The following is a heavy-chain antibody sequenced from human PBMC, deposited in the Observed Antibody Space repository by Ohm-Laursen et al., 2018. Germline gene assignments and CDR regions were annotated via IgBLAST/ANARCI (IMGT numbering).Heavy chain of an antibody. J-gene: IGHJ4*02. V-gene: IGHV3-23*01. Sequence: GTLSLTCAASGFTFSNYAMSWVRQAPGKGLAWVSLISGSGSIIHYADSVKGRFTISRDNPKNTLFLQMNSLRVEDTAIYYCAKSDCGGDCRLTDYWGQGILVTVSS. D-gene: IGHD2-21*02. CDR3: AKSDCGGDCRLTDY. CDR1: GFTFSNYA. CDR2: ISGSGSII.